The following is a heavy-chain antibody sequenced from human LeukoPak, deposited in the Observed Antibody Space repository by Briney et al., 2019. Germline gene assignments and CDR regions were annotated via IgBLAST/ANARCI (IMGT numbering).Heavy chain of an antibody. CDR2: MFYSGST. Sequence: SETLSLTCTVSGGSISRHFWSWIRQPPGKGLEWIGYMFYSGSTNYNPSLKSRVTISVDASKNQFSLKLTSVSAADTAVYYCARDRAPVTMIRGAPGGFDPWGQGTLVTVSS. J-gene: IGHJ5*02. D-gene: IGHD3-10*01. V-gene: IGHV4-59*11. CDR3: ARDRAPVTMIRGAPGGFDP. CDR1: GGSISRHF.